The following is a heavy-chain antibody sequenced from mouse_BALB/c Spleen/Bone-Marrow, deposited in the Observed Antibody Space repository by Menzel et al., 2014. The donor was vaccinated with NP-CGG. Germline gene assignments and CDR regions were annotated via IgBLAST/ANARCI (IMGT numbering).Heavy chain of an antibody. D-gene: IGHD4-1*01. CDR1: GYTFTNYW. V-gene: IGHV1-63*02. CDR2: IYPGGGYT. J-gene: IGHJ2*01. Sequence: CGAELIRPGTSVKISCKASGYTFTNYWLGWVKQRPGHGLEWIGDIYPGGGYTNYNEKFKGKATLTADTSSSTAYMQLSSLTSEDSAVYFCARRGTGVDYWGQGTTLTVSS. CDR3: ARRGTGVDY.